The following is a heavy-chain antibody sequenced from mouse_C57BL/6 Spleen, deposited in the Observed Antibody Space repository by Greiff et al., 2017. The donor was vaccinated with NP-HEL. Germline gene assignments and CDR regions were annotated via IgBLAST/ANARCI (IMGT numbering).Heavy chain of an antibody. CDR3: AREDDYDPFAY. CDR1: GFTFSDYG. CDR2: ISSGSSTI. D-gene: IGHD2-4*01. J-gene: IGHJ3*01. V-gene: IGHV5-17*01. Sequence: EVQLVESGGVLVKPGGSLKLSCAASGFTFSDYGMHWVRQAPEKGLEWVAYISSGSSTIYYADTVKGRFTISRDNAKNTLFLQMTSLRSEDTAMYYCAREDDYDPFAYWGQGTLVTVSA.